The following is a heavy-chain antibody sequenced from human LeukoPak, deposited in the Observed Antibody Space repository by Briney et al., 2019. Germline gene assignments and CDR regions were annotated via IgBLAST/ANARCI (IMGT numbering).Heavy chain of an antibody. Sequence: SETVPLTCTGSGGSIIIYYWSWIRQPAGKGLEWIGRIYTSGSTNYNPSLKTLVTKFVDKSKNQFSLKLSSVTAADTAVYYCARERTLGWMVATGGFDYWGQGTLVTVSS. J-gene: IGHJ4*02. V-gene: IGHV4-4*07. D-gene: IGHD5-12*01. CDR3: ARERTLGWMVATGGFDY. CDR2: IYTSGST. CDR1: GGSIIIYY.